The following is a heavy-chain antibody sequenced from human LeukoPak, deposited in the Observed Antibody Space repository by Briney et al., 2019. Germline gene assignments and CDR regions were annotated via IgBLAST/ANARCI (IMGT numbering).Heavy chain of an antibody. V-gene: IGHV3-30*04. CDR2: ISYDGSNK. J-gene: IGHJ4*02. D-gene: IGHD2-2*01. CDR3: AGESPLNVVMPDY. CDR1: GFTFSSYA. Sequence: GGSLRLSCAAFGFTFSSYAMHWVRQAPGKGLEWVAVISYDGSNKYYADSVKGRFTISRDNSKNTLYLQMNSLRAEDTAVYYCAGESPLNVVMPDYWGQGTLVTVSS.